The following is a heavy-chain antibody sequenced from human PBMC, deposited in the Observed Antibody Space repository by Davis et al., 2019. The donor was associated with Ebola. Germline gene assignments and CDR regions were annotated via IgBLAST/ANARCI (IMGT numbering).Heavy chain of an antibody. CDR1: GGSISSSSYY. J-gene: IGHJ4*02. CDR2: IYYSGST. CDR3: ARSGYSGYDPRINFDY. V-gene: IGHV4-39*07. Sequence: SETLSLTCTVSGGSISSSSYYWGWIRQPPGKGLEWIGSIYYSGSTYYNPSLKSRVTISLDTSKNQFSLKLNSVTAADTAVYYCARSGYSGYDPRINFDYWGQGTLVTVSS. D-gene: IGHD5-12*01.